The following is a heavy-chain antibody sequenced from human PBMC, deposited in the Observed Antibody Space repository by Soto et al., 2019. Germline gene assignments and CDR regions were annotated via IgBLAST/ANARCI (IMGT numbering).Heavy chain of an antibody. D-gene: IGHD2-21*02. V-gene: IGHV1-18*01. CDR1: GYTFTSYG. CDR2: ISGYNGKT. J-gene: IGHJ6*02. Sequence: QVQLVQSGGEVRKPGASVTVSCKASGYTFTSYGISWVRQAPGQGLEWMGWISGYNGKTNYAQKVQDRVTMTTDTSTSTVYLELRSLRFADTAVYYCAREGDVPYYYYGMDVWGPGTTVTVSS. CDR3: AREGDVPYYYYGMDV.